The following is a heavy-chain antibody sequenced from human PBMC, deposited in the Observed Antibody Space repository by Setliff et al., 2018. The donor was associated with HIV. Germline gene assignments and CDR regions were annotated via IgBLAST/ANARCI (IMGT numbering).Heavy chain of an antibody. Sequence: SETLSLTCTVSGGSMNASHWSWIRQSPGKGPEWIAYIHVSGSTYSNPSLSSRVTISIGTSNNQFSLRLSSVTAADTAVYYCARTGYAFDVWGLGTMVTVSS. V-gene: IGHV4-59*08. CDR1: GGSMNASH. CDR3: ARTGYAFDV. J-gene: IGHJ3*01. CDR2: IHVSGST.